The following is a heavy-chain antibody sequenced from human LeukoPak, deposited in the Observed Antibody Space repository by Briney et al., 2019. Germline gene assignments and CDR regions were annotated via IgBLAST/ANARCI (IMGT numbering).Heavy chain of an antibody. CDR3: AKMLINGSAKRGGYFDY. CDR1: AFTFSTYA. Sequence: GGSLRLSCAASAFTFSTYAMSWVRQAPGRGLEWVSAISCSGGSTYYADSVKGRFTISRDNSKNTLYLQMNSLRAEDTALYSCAKMLINGSAKRGGYFDYWGQGTLVTVSS. CDR2: ISCSGGST. J-gene: IGHJ4*02. D-gene: IGHD1-1*01. V-gene: IGHV3-23*01.